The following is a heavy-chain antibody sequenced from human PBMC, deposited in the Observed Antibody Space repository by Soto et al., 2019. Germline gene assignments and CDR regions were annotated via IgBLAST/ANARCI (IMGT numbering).Heavy chain of an antibody. CDR1: GFTFSSYW. J-gene: IGHJ6*02. Sequence: GGSLRLSCAASGFTFSSYWMHWVRQAPGKGLVWISRINSDGSSTSYADSVKGRFTISRDNAKNTLYLQMNSLRAEDTAVYYCARDPPSYYYYGMDVWGQGTTVTVSS. V-gene: IGHV3-74*01. CDR3: ARDPPSYYYYGMDV. CDR2: INSDGSST.